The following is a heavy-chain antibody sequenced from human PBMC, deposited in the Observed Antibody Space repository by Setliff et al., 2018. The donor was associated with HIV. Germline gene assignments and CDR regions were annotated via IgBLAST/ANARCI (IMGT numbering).Heavy chain of an antibody. CDR2: VYHSGAT. J-gene: IGHJ6*02. CDR1: GGSISSGSNW. Sequence: SETLSLTCSVSGGSISSGSNWWTWVRRSPQKGLEWIGEVYHSGATNYNPSLKSRVTISFDTSTNQFSLRLSSVTAADTAVYYCARDGDYNYYGMDVWGQGTTVTVSS. V-gene: IGHV4-4*02. D-gene: IGHD4-17*01. CDR3: ARDGDYNYYGMDV.